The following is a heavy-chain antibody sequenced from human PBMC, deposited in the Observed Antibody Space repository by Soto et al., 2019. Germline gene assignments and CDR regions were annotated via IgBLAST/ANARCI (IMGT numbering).Heavy chain of an antibody. CDR1: GGSISTYY. Sequence: PSETLSLTCTVSGGSISTYYWSWIRQPPGKGLEWIGYIFYSGSTSYSPALKSRVSISVDASKSQFSLKLSSVTAADTAVYYCARVAAAGIGDYFDYWGQGTLVTVSS. D-gene: IGHD6-13*01. J-gene: IGHJ4*02. CDR2: IFYSGST. CDR3: ARVAAAGIGDYFDY. V-gene: IGHV4-59*01.